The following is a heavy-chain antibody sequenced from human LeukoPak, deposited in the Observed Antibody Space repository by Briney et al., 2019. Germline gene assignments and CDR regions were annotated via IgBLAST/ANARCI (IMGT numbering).Heavy chain of an antibody. CDR3: ARGHSSGWY. CDR2: MNPNSGNT. D-gene: IGHD6-19*01. CDR1: GYTFTSYD. J-gene: IGHJ4*02. Sequence: GASVKVSCKASGYTFTSYDINWVRQATGQGLEWMGWMNPNSGNTGYAQKFQGGVTMTRDTSISTAYMELSSLISDDTAVYYCARGHSSGWYWGQGTLVTVSS. V-gene: IGHV1-8*01.